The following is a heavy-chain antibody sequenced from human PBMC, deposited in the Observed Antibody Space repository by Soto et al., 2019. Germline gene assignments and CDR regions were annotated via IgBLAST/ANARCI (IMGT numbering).Heavy chain of an antibody. CDR3: VKDALTTVAYYFDY. Sequence: GGSLRLSCAASGFTFSSYGMHWVRQAPGKGLEWVAVISYDGSNKYYADSVKGRFTISRDNSKNTLYLQMNSLRADDTAFYYCVKDALTTVAYYFDYWGQGALVTVSS. D-gene: IGHD4-17*01. CDR2: ISYDGSNK. V-gene: IGHV3-30*18. J-gene: IGHJ4*02. CDR1: GFTFSSYG.